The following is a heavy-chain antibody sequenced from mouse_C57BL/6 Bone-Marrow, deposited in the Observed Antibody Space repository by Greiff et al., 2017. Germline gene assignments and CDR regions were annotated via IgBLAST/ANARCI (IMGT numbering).Heavy chain of an antibody. CDR2: IYPGSGST. CDR3: ARGGYYGRGAMDY. Sequence: QVQLQQPGAELVKPGASVKMSCKASGYTFTSYWITWVKQRPGQGLEWIGDIYPGSGSTNYNEKFKSKATLTVDTSSSTAYMQLSSLTSEDSAVYDCARGGYYGRGAMDYWGQGTSVTVSS. CDR1: GYTFTSYW. V-gene: IGHV1-55*01. D-gene: IGHD1-2*01. J-gene: IGHJ4*01.